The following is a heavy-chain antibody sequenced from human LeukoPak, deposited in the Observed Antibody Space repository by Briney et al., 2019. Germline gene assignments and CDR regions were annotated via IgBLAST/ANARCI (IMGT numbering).Heavy chain of an antibody. CDR2: ISGSGDST. V-gene: IGHV3-23*01. D-gene: IGHD3-10*01. CDR1: GFSFSNYG. CDR3: ARDNSLGERGVIIGY. Sequence: GGSLRLSCLVSGFSFSNYGMSWVRQAPGKGLEWVSAISGSGDSTFYADSAKGRFTISRDNSKNTLFLQMNSLRAEDTAVYYCARDNSLGERGVIIGYWGQGTLVTVSS. J-gene: IGHJ4*02.